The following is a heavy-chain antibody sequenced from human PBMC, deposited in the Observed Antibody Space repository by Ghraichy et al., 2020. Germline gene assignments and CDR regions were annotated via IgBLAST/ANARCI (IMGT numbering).Heavy chain of an antibody. CDR1: GFPFSSSA. CDR3: TRGRDHAFDI. V-gene: IGHV3-48*02. Sequence: GESLNISCVASGFPFSSSALDWVRQAPGKGLEWVSFITSSSDTILYADSVKGRFTISRDNAKNSLYLQMNSLRDEDTAMYYCTRGRDHAFDIWGQGTVVTVSS. CDR2: ITSSSDTI. J-gene: IGHJ3*02.